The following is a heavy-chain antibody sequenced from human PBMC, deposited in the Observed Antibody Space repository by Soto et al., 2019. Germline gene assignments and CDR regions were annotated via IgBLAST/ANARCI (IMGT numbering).Heavy chain of an antibody. D-gene: IGHD2-2*01. CDR1: GFTFTSYA. CDR3: ARGACSSISCQRFDP. Sequence: PGGSLRLSCAASGFTFTSYAMTWVRQAPGKGLEWASGISGSGGSTYYADSVKGRFTISRDNSKNTLYLQMNSLRAEDTAVYYCARGACSSISCQRFDPWGQGTLVTVSS. V-gene: IGHV3-23*01. CDR2: ISGSGGST. J-gene: IGHJ5*02.